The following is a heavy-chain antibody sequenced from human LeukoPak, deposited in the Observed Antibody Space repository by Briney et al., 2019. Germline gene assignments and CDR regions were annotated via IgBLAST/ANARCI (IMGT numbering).Heavy chain of an antibody. CDR3: ARRYNWNDRWD. CDR2: IYYSGRT. CDR1: GGSISSTNYY. V-gene: IGHV4-39*07. J-gene: IGHJ4*02. Sequence: PSETLSLTCTVSGGSISSTNYYWRWIRQPPGKGLEWIGSIYYSGRTYYNPSLKSRLTISLDTSKNQFSLRLSSVTAADTAFYYCARRYNWNDRWDWGQGTLVTVSP. D-gene: IGHD1-1*01.